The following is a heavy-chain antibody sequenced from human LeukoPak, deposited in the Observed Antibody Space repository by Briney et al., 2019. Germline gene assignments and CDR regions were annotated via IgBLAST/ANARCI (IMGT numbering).Heavy chain of an antibody. D-gene: IGHD2-15*01. CDR3: ARLVVAATPTYYFDY. V-gene: IGHV4-59*08. CDR2: IYYSGST. CDR1: GGSISSYY. J-gene: IGHJ4*02. Sequence: SETLSLTCTVSGGSISSYYWSWIRQPPGKGLEWIGYIYYSGSTNYNPSLKGRVTISVDTSKNQFSLKLSSVTAADTAVYYCARLVVAATPTYYFDYWGQGTLVTVSS.